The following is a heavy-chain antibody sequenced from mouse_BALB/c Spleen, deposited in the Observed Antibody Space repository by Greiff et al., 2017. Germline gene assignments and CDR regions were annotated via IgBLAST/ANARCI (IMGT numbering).Heavy chain of an antibody. J-gene: IGHJ3*01. CDR3: ARNDYPVWFAY. CDR1: GYNFTSYW. V-gene: IGHV1-55*01. Sequence: QVQLQQPGAELVKPGTSVKLSCKASGYNFTSYWINWVKQRPGQGLEWIGDIYPGSGSTNYNEKFKSKATLTVDTSSSTAYMQLISLASEDSALYYCARNDYPVWFAYWGQGTLVTVSA. CDR2: IYPGSGST. D-gene: IGHD2-4*01.